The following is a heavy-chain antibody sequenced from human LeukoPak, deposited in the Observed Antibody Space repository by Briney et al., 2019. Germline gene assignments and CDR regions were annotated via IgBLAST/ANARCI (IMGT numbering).Heavy chain of an antibody. CDR1: GFTFSSYS. V-gene: IGHV3-23*01. Sequence: GGSLRLSCAASGFTFSSYSMSWVRQAPGKGLEWVSAISGSGGSTYYADSVKGRFTISRDNSNNTLYLQMNSLRAEDTAVYYCAKGPKLVPAAIDYWGQGTLVTVCS. CDR3: AKGPKLVPAAIDY. D-gene: IGHD2-2*01. CDR2: ISGSGGST. J-gene: IGHJ4*02.